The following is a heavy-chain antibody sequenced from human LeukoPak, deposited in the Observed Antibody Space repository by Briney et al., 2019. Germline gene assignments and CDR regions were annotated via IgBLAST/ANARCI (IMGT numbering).Heavy chain of an antibody. V-gene: IGHV3-15*01. CDR1: GFTFGAHS. CDR2: IRSKSDGGTT. J-gene: IGHJ6*03. Sequence: GGSLRLSCTGSGFTFGAHSMAWVRQAPGKGLEWVGRIRSKSDGGTTDYAAPVKGRFTISRDDSKNTLYLQMNSLKTEDTAMYYCTTALQGYYYYYYMDVWGKGTTVTVSS. CDR3: TTALQGYYYYYYMDV. D-gene: IGHD4-11*01.